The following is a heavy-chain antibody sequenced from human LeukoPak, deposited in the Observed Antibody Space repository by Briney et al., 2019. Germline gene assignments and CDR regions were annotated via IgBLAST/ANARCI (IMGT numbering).Heavy chain of an antibody. Sequence: SETLSLTCAVYGGSFSGYYWSWIRQPPGKGLEWIGEINHSGSTNYNPSLKSRVTISVDTSKNQFSLKLSSVTAADTAVYYCARDVRSSSSWYGMDVWGQGTTVTVSS. D-gene: IGHD6-13*01. V-gene: IGHV4-34*01. CDR2: INHSGST. CDR3: ARDVRSSSSWYGMDV. J-gene: IGHJ6*02. CDR1: GGSFSGYY.